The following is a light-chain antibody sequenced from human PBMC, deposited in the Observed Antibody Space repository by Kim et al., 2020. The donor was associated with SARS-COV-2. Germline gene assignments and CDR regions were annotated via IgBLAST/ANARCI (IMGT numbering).Light chain of an antibody. V-gene: IGLV2-14*03. J-gene: IGLJ2*01. CDR3: SSYTSSSGGV. CDR2: DVS. Sequence: GQSIPISCTGTSSDVGGYNYVSWYQQHPGKAPKLMIYDVSNRPSGVSNRFSGSKSGNTASLTISGLQAEDEADYYCSSYTSSSGGVFGGGTQLTVL. CDR1: SSDVGGYNY.